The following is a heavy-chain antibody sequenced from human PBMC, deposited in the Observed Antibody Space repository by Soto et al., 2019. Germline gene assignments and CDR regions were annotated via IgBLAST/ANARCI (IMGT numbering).Heavy chain of an antibody. Sequence: QVQLQQWGAGLLKPSETLSLTCAVYGGSFSGYQWSWIRQTPGEGLECSGEINDSGNINYNPSLKSRVTILLDTPKKQISLKLSSVTAADSAVYYCARGVILWFGELSRRGGYHYYMDVWGKGTTVTVSS. V-gene: IGHV4-34*01. D-gene: IGHD3-10*01. J-gene: IGHJ6*03. CDR3: ARGVILWFGELSRRGGYHYYMDV. CDR2: INDSGNI. CDR1: GGSFSGYQ.